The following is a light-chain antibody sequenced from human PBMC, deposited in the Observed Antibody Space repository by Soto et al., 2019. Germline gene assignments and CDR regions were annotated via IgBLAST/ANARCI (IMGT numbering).Light chain of an antibody. Sequence: QSALTQPASVSGSPGPSITISCTGTSSDVGGYNYVSWYQQHPGKAPKLMIYDVSNRPSGVSNRFSGSKSGNTASLNISGLQAEDEADYYCSSYTSSSTWVFGGGTKLTVL. CDR3: SSYTSSSTWV. CDR1: SSDVGGYNY. J-gene: IGLJ3*02. V-gene: IGLV2-14*01. CDR2: DVS.